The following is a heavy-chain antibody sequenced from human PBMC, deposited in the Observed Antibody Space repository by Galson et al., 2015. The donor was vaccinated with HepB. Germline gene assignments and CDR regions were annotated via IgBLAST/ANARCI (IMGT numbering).Heavy chain of an antibody. CDR1: GFTFSSYS. D-gene: IGHD6-19*01. CDR2: ISSSSSTI. J-gene: IGHJ4*02. Sequence: SLRLSCAASGFTFSSYSMNWARQAPGKGLEWVSYISSSSSTIYYADSVKGRFTISRDNAKNSLYLQMNSLRAEDTAVYYCARHSSGWYLSYYFDYWGQGTLVTVSS. V-gene: IGHV3-48*01. CDR3: ARHSSGWYLSYYFDY.